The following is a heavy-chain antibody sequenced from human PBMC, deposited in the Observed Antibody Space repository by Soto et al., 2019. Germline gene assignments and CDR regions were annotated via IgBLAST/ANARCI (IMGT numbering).Heavy chain of an antibody. D-gene: IGHD5-18*01. CDR2: ISSTTNYI. CDR3: ARVWPPQYTYGYSLDY. Sequence: GGSLRLSCAASGFTFSRYSMNWVRQAPGKGLEWVSSISSTTNYIYYADSMKGRFTVSRDNAKNSVYLDMNSLSAEDTALYYCARVWPPQYTYGYSLDYWGQGTLVTVSS. V-gene: IGHV3-21*04. J-gene: IGHJ4*02. CDR1: GFTFSRYS.